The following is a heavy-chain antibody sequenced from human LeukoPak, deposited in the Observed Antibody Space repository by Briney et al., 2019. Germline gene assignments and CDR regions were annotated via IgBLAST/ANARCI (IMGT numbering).Heavy chain of an antibody. CDR1: GGSISSYY. V-gene: IGHV4-59*12. Sequence: SETLSLTCTVSGGSISSYYWSWIRQPPGKGLEWIGYIYYSGSTYYNPSLKSRVTISVDTSKNQFSLKLSSVTAADTAVYYCARDQAYYDILTGYSPGWFDPWGQGTLVTVSS. J-gene: IGHJ5*02. D-gene: IGHD3-9*01. CDR3: ARDQAYYDILTGYSPGWFDP. CDR2: IYYSGST.